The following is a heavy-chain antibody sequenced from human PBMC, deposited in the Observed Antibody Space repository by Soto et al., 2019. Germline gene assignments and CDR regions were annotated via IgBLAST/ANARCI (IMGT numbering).Heavy chain of an antibody. D-gene: IGHD4-17*01. J-gene: IGHJ6*03. Sequence: ASVKGSRQGSGFTFSTHGISWGGPAPGQRLEGMGWISAYNGNTNYAQKLQGRVTMTTDTSTSTAYMELRSLRSDDTAVYYCAREQYGDYLDPYYYYYYMDVWGKGTTVTVS. CDR3: AREQYGDYLDPYYYYYYMDV. CDR1: GFTFSTHG. V-gene: IGHV1-18*01. CDR2: ISAYNGNT.